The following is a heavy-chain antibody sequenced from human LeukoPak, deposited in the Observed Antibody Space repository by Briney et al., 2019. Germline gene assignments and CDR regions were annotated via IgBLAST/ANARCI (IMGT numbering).Heavy chain of an antibody. V-gene: IGHV1-8*03. CDR2: INPNRGNT. J-gene: IGHJ5*02. D-gene: IGHD3-10*01. CDR3: ARHQINNRFGEPRPWWFDP. Sequence: ASVKVSCKASGYTFTSYDINWVRQATGQGLAWMGWINPNRGNTGYAQKFQGRVTITADKSTSTAYMELSSLRSEDTAVYYCARHQINNRFGEPRPWWFDPWGQGTLVTVSS. CDR1: GYTFTSYD.